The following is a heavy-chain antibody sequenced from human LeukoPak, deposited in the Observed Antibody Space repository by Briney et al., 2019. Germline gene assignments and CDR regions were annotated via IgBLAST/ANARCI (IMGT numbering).Heavy chain of an antibody. CDR1: GGSFSGYY. Sequence: SETLSLTCAVYGGSFSGYYWSWIRQPPGKGLEWIGSIYYSGSTYYNPSLKSRVTISVDTSKNQFSLKLSSVTAADTAAYYCARGSPTYYDFWSGYSGGDAFDIWGQGTMVTVSS. CDR3: ARGSPTYYDFWSGYSGGDAFDI. D-gene: IGHD3-3*01. CDR2: IYYSGST. J-gene: IGHJ3*02. V-gene: IGHV4-34*01.